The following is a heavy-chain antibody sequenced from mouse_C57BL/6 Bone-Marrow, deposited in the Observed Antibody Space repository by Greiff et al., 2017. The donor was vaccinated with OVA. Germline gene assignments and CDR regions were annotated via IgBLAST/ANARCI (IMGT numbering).Heavy chain of an antibody. CDR3: ARKSPDGYYGAMDD. V-gene: IGHV2-2*01. CDR1: GFSLTSYG. J-gene: IGHJ4*01. D-gene: IGHD2-3*01. Sequence: VKLMESGPGLVQPSQSLSITCTVSGFSLTSYGVHWVRQSPGKGLEWLGVIWSGGSTDYNAAFISSLSISKDNSKSQVFFKMNSLQADDTAIYYCARKSPDGYYGAMDDWGQGTSVTVSS. CDR2: IWSGGST.